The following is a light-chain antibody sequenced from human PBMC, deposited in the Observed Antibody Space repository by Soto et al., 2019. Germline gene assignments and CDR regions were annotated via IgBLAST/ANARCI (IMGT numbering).Light chain of an antibody. CDR3: QQPRT. CDR1: QNVGGS. Sequence: VMTQSPATLSVSPGERATLSCRASQNVGGSVAWYQQKPGQAPRLLISRASTMATGIPARFSGSGSGTEFTLTISSLQSEDFAVYYCQQPRTFAQGTKLEIK. J-gene: IGKJ2*01. CDR2: RAS. V-gene: IGKV3-15*01.